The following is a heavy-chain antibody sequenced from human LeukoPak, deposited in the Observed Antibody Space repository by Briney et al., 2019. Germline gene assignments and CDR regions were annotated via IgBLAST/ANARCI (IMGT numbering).Heavy chain of an antibody. CDR2: ISSSSSYI. J-gene: IGHJ4*02. Sequence: PGGSLRLSCGASGFTFSTYTMNWVRQAPGKGLEWVSSISSSSSYIFYADSVKGRFTISRDNAKNSLYLQMNSLRAEDTALYYCARVGYSYGCDYWGPGTLVTASS. CDR1: GFTFSTYT. D-gene: IGHD5-18*01. V-gene: IGHV3-21*01. CDR3: ARVGYSYGCDY.